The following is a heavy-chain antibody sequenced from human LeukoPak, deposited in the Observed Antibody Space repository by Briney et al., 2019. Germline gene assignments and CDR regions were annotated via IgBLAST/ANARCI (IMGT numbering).Heavy chain of an antibody. CDR1: GFTFSRFR. Sequence: AGESLRLSCAASGFTFSRFRMSWVRQPPGKGLEWVANINQDGSEIYYVDSVKGRFTVSTDNAKNSLYLQMNSLRAEDTAVYYCVSGGYCSSTSCYGAFDIWGQGTMVTVSS. D-gene: IGHD2-2*03. CDR3: VSGGYCSSTSCYGAFDI. V-gene: IGHV3-7*01. CDR2: INQDGSEI. J-gene: IGHJ3*02.